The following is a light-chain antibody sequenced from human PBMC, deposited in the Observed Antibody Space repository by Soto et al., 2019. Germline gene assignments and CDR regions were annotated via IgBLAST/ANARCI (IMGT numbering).Light chain of an antibody. Sequence: QSFLPQPPSATATPGRRVTISYSVSNSNIGTNTVNWYQQLPGTAPRLLIYTNNQRPSGVPQRFSGSKTGTSASLAIGGLQSEDGADYYRAAFDVCLCGSVFGTWTTATVL. V-gene: IGLV1-44*01. CDR1: NSNIGTNT. CDR3: AAFDVCLCGSV. J-gene: IGLJ1*01. CDR2: TNN.